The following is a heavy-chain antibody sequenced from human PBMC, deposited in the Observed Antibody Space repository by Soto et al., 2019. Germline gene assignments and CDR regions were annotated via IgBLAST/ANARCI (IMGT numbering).Heavy chain of an antibody. Sequence: GGSLRLSCAASGFTFSNYAVSWVRQAPGKGLELVSGLSGSGGNTYYADSVKGRFTISRDNSKNTLYLQMDSLGAEDTAVYYCSKGPRPYYFDSGGYSDYWGQGTLVTVSS. J-gene: IGHJ4*02. CDR3: SKGPRPYYFDSGGYSDY. V-gene: IGHV3-23*01. CDR1: GFTFSNYA. CDR2: LSGSGGNT. D-gene: IGHD3-22*01.